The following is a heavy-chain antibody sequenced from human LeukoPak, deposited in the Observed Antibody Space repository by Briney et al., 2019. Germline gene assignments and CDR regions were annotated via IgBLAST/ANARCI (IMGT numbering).Heavy chain of an antibody. CDR3: ARVTYFTFGGVIVTYFDY. Sequence: SETLSLTCTVSGYSISSGYYWGWIRQPPGKGLEWIGSIYHSGSTYYNPSLKSRVTISVDTSKNQFSLKLSSVTAADTAVYYCARVTYFTFGGVIVTYFDYWGQGTLVTVSS. J-gene: IGHJ4*02. CDR1: GYSISSGYY. D-gene: IGHD3-16*02. V-gene: IGHV4-38-2*02. CDR2: IYHSGST.